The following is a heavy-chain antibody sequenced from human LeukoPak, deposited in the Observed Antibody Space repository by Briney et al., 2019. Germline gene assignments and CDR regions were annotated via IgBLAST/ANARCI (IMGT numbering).Heavy chain of an antibody. CDR1: GGSFSGYY. J-gene: IGHJ4*02. CDR2: IYYSGNT. D-gene: IGHD2-15*01. Sequence: PSETLSLTCAVYGGSFSGYYWSWIRQPPGKGLEWIGSIYYSGNTYYNASLKSQVSISIDTSKNQFSLRLTSVTAADTAVYYCARQGSAYYFDFWGQGLLVTVSS. CDR3: ARQGSAYYFDF. V-gene: IGHV4-34*01.